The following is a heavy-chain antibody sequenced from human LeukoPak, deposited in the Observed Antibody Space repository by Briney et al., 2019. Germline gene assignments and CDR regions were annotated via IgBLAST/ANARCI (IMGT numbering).Heavy chain of an antibody. J-gene: IGHJ4*02. CDR1: GGSISSYY. D-gene: IGHD6-19*01. CDR3: ARFAPGQWLVDY. V-gene: IGHV4-59*01. Sequence: PWETLSLTCTVSGGSISSYYWSWIRQPPGKGLEWIGYIYYSGSTNYNPSLKSRVTISVDTSENQFSLKLSSVTAADTAVYYCARFAPGQWLVDYWGQGTLVTVSS. CDR2: IYYSGST.